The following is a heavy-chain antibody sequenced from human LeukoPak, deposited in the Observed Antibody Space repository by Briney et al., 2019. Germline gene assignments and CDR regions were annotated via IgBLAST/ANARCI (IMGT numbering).Heavy chain of an antibody. J-gene: IGHJ4*02. Sequence: PGGPPRLSCAASGFTFNTYSMNWVRQAPGKGLEWVSNIISRGDTTHYAASVKGRFTISRDNAKNSVFLHLNSLRGDDTAVYYCARGRGYCTGVSCDIDYWGQGTLVTVSS. D-gene: IGHD2-8*02. V-gene: IGHV3-48*04. CDR2: IISRGDTT. CDR1: GFTFNTYS. CDR3: ARGRGYCTGVSCDIDY.